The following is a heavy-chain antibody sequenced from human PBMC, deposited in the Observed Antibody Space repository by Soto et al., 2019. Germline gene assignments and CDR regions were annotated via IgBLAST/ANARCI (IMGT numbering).Heavy chain of an antibody. CDR3: ARALGYSGYAGMDV. CDR1: GYTFTIYG. D-gene: IGHD5-12*01. CDR2: ISPDNGNT. J-gene: IGHJ6*02. V-gene: IGHV1-18*01. Sequence: QVQLVQSGGEVKKPGASVKVSCKASGYTFTIYGINWVRQAPGQGLEWMGWISPDNGNTYYAQKIQGRVTMTTDTSTSTAYMELRSLRSDDTAVYYCARALGYSGYAGMDVWGQGTTVTVSS.